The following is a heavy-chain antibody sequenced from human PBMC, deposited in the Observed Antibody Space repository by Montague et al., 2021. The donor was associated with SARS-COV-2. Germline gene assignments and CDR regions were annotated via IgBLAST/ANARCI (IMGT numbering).Heavy chain of an antibody. CDR2: LSYDGSNK. V-gene: IGHV3-30*04. CDR1: GFTFSSYA. D-gene: IGHD3-3*01. CDR3: ARDPLLTIFGSYYYYYMDV. Sequence: SLRLSCAASGFTFSSYAMHWVRQAPGKGLEWVAVLSYDGSNKYYVDSVKGRFTISGDNSKNTLFLQMNSLRAEDTAVYYCARDPLLTIFGSYYYYYMDVWGKGTTVTVSS. J-gene: IGHJ6*03.